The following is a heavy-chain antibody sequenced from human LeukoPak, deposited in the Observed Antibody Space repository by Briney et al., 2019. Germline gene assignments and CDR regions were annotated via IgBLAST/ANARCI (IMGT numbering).Heavy chain of an antibody. CDR1: GYTFTSYG. Sequence: GASVKVSCKASGYTFTSYGISWVRQAPGQGLEWMGWISAYNGNTNYAQKLQGRVTMTTDTSTSTAYMELRSLGSDDMAVYYCARDGGGLCSSTSCYTNWFDPWGQGTLVTVSS. V-gene: IGHV1-18*03. D-gene: IGHD2-2*02. CDR3: ARDGGGLCSSTSCYTNWFDP. CDR2: ISAYNGNT. J-gene: IGHJ5*02.